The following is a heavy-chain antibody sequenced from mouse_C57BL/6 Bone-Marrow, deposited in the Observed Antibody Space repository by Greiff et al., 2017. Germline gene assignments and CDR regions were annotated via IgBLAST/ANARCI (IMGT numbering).Heavy chain of an antibody. CDR2: IDPENGDT. J-gene: IGHJ3*01. CDR3: TRIAY. Sequence: VQLQQPGAELVRPGASVKLSCTASGFNIKDDYMHWVKQRPEQGLEWIGRIDPENGDTEYDSKFKGKATITVDKSSNTAYLQLSCLTSDITAVYYCTRIAYWGQGTLVTVSA. V-gene: IGHV14-4*01. CDR1: GFNIKDDY.